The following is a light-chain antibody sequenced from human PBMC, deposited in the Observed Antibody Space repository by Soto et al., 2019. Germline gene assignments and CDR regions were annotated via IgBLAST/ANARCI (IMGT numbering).Light chain of an antibody. Sequence: IQLTQSPCSQSASVGDIVTMTWRASQGISSYLAWYQQKPGKAPKLLIYAASTLQSGVPSRFSGSGSGTDFTLTISSLQPEDFATYYCQQLNSYPWAFGQGTKVDIK. CDR2: AAS. J-gene: IGKJ1*01. V-gene: IGKV1-9*01. CDR1: QGISSY. CDR3: QQLNSYPWA.